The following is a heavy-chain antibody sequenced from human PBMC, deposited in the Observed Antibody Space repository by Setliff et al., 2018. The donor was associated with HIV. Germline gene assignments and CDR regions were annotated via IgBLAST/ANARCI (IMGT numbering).Heavy chain of an antibody. V-gene: IGHV5-51*01. CDR2: IYPGDSDT. J-gene: IGHJ6*02. CDR1: AYSFTTFW. D-gene: IGHD1-1*01. CDR3: ARQTVHTTHSLDFGSPNRDYYYGMDV. Sequence: GESLKISCKGSAYSFTTFWIAWVRQMPGKGLEWMGIIYPGDSDTTYSPSFQGQVTISVDKSISTAYLQWSSLKASDSAMYYCARQTVHTTHSLDFGSPNRDYYYGMDVWGQGTKVTVSS.